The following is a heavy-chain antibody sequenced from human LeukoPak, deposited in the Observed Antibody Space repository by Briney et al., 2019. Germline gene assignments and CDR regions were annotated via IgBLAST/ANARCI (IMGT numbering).Heavy chain of an antibody. V-gene: IGHV4-34*01. CDR3: ASRDTATGLD. D-gene: IGHD5-18*01. J-gene: IGHJ4*02. Sequence: SETLSLTCAVKDGSFSGYYWSWIRQPPGRGLEWIGEINHSGSTNYNPSLKSRVTISVDTSKNQFSLKLSSVIAADTAVYYCASRDTATGLDWGQGTLVTVSS. CDR2: INHSGST. CDR1: DGSFSGYY.